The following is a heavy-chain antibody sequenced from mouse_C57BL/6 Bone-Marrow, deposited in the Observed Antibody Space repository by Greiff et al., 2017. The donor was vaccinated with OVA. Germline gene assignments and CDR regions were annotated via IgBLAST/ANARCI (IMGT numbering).Heavy chain of an antibody. CDR1: GYTFTSYW. CDR2: IHPNSGST. CDR3: AGRLHYGSTSWYFDV. D-gene: IGHD1-1*01. J-gene: IGHJ1*03. Sequence: QVQLQQSGAELVKPGASVKLSCKASGYTFTSYWMHWVKQRPGQGLEWIGMIHPNSGSTNYNEKFKSKATLTVDKSSSTAYMQLSSLTSEDSAVYYCAGRLHYGSTSWYFDVWGTGTTVTVSS. V-gene: IGHV1-64*01.